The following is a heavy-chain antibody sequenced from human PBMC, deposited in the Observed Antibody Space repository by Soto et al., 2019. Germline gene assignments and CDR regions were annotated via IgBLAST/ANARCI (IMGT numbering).Heavy chain of an antibody. D-gene: IGHD2-15*01. J-gene: IGHJ5*02. CDR2: TIPIICTA. CDR3: AKAPAANPDWFVP. V-gene: IGHV1-69*13. CDR1: GGTFSSYA. Sequence: SVKVSCKASGGTFSSYAISWLRQAPAQGLEWMGGTIPIICTANYAQKFHARVTNTADESTSTAYMKLSSLRSEDTAVYYCAKAPAANPDWFVPWGQGTLVTVCS.